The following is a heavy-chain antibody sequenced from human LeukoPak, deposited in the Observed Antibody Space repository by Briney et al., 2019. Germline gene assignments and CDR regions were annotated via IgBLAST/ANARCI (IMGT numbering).Heavy chain of an antibody. CDR3: GRGLGFGEFSDY. J-gene: IGHJ4*02. Sequence: ASVKVSCKASGYTFTSYDINWVRQATGQGLEWMGWMNPNSGNTGYAQKFQGRVTMTRNTSISTAYMELSSLRSEDTAVYYCGRGLGFGEFSDYWGQGTLVTVSS. CDR2: MNPNSGNT. V-gene: IGHV1-8*01. D-gene: IGHD3-10*01. CDR1: GYTFTSYD.